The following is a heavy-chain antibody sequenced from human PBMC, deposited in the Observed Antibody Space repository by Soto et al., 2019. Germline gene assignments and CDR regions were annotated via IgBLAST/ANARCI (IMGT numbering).Heavy chain of an antibody. J-gene: IGHJ6*02. CDR1: GGSISSSSYY. Sequence: SETLSLTCTVSGGSISSSSYYWGWIRQPPGKGMEWIGSIYYSGSTYYNPSLKSRVTISVDTSKNQFSLKLSSVTAADTAVYYCARQREETGTYYDILTGPQDYYYYGMDVWGQGTTVTVSS. D-gene: IGHD3-9*01. CDR2: IYYSGST. CDR3: ARQREETGTYYDILTGPQDYYYYGMDV. V-gene: IGHV4-39*01.